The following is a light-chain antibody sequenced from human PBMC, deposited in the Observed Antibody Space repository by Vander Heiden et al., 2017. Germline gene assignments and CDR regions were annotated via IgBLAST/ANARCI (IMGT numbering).Light chain of an antibody. CDR1: QSISSW. J-gene: IGKJ1*01. V-gene: IGKV1-5*03. CDR3: QQYNSYSRT. Sequence: DIQMTQSPSTLSASVGDRVTITCRASQSISSWLAWYQQKPGKAPKPLIYKASSLESGVPSRFSGSGSGTEFTITSSSLQPDDFATYYCQQYNSYSRTFGQGTKVEIK. CDR2: KAS.